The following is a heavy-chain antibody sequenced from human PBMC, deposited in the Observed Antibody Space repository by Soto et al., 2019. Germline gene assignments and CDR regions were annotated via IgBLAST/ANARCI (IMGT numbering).Heavy chain of an antibody. J-gene: IGHJ4*02. CDR3: ARAPRDGYNLYFDY. V-gene: IGHV1-69*13. D-gene: IGHD1-1*01. CDR2: IIPIFGTA. CDR1: GGTFSSYA. Sequence: GASVKVSCKASGGTFSSYAISWVRQAPGQGLEWMGGIIPIFGTANYAQKFQGRVTITADESTSTAYMELSSLRSEDTAVYYCARAPRDGYNLYFDYWGQGTLVTVSS.